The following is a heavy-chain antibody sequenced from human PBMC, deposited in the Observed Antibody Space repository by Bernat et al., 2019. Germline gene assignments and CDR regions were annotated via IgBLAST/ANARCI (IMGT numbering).Heavy chain of an antibody. Sequence: VQVVESGGGVVQPGRSLRLSCAASGFTFSSYGMHWVRQAPGKGLEWVAVISYDGSNKYYADSVKGRFTISRDNSKNTLYLQMNSLRAEDTAVYYCAKDYGDHEYYYYGMDVWGQGTTVTVSS. D-gene: IGHD4-17*01. CDR3: AKDYGDHEYYYYGMDV. CDR1: GFTFSSYG. J-gene: IGHJ6*02. CDR2: ISYDGSNK. V-gene: IGHV3-30*18.